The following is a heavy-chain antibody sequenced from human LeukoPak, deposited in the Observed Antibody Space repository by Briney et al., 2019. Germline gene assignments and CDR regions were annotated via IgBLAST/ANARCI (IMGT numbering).Heavy chain of an antibody. CDR2: IYYSGST. D-gene: IGHD6-13*01. CDR3: ARGSASSSWYWRYYYMDV. J-gene: IGHJ6*03. V-gene: IGHV4-4*02. CDR1: GGSISSSNW. Sequence: PSGTLSLTCVVSGGSISSSNWWSWVRQPPGKGLEWIGYIYYSGSTNYNPSLKSRVTISVDTSKNQFSLKLSSVTAADTAVYYCARGSASSSWYWRYYYMDVWGKGTTVTISS.